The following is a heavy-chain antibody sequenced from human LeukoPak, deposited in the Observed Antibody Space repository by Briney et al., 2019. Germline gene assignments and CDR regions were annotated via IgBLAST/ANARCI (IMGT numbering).Heavy chain of an antibody. V-gene: IGHV3-11*01. CDR1: GFALSDHY. J-gene: IGHJ4*02. CDR3: ARGWDYFDH. D-gene: IGHD1-26*01. CDR2: ISSGDNFI. Sequence: GGSLRLSCAASGFALSDHYMSWIRQAPGKGLEWVASISSGDNFIFYGDSVKGRFTISRDNAKNSVFLLMNSLRVEDTAVYYCARGWDYFDHWGQGTLVTASS.